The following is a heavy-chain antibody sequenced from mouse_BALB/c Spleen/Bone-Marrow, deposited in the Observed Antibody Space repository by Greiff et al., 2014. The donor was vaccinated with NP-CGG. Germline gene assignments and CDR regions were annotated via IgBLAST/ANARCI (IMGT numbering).Heavy chain of an antibody. CDR1: GYTFTSYC. CDR2: INPTNGDT. CDR3: KIGGFDY. V-gene: IGHV1S16*01. Sequence: QVQLQQSGAELVKPGASVKLSCKASGYTFTSYCMHWVKLRPGQGFEWIGEINPTNGDTNYNEKFKRKATLTADKFSSTAYMQHSSLTSEDAAVYYYKIGGFDYWGQGTTLTVSS. J-gene: IGHJ2*01.